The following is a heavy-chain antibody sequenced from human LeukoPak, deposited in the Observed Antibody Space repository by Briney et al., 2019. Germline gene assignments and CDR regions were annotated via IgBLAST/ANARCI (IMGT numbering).Heavy chain of an antibody. V-gene: IGHV3-23*01. CDR2: IIASGGST. Sequence: GGTLRLSCAASGFTFSSYAMNWVREAPGQGLKWVSVIIASGGSTYYADSVKGRFTISRDNSKTTLYLQMNSLRAEDTAVYYCAKDQAWLRFDYWGQETLVTVSS. CDR3: AKDQAWLRFDY. CDR1: GFTFSSYA. D-gene: IGHD5-12*01. J-gene: IGHJ4*02.